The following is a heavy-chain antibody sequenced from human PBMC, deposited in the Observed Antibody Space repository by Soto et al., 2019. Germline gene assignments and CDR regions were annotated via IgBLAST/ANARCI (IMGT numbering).Heavy chain of an antibody. J-gene: IGHJ5*02. Sequence: QVQLQESGPGLVKPSQTLSLTCTVSGGSISSGGYYWSWIRQHPGKGLEWIGYIYYSGSTYYNPSRKSRVTKSADTSKNQFSLKLSAATAADTSVYYCARDRGYNSGNWFDPWGQGTLVTVSS. D-gene: IGHD5-18*01. CDR1: GGSISSGGYY. CDR3: ARDRGYNSGNWFDP. CDR2: IYYSGST. V-gene: IGHV4-31*03.